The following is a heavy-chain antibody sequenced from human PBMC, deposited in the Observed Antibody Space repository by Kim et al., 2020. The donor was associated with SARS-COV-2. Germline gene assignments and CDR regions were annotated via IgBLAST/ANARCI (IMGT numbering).Heavy chain of an antibody. Sequence: SETLSLTCAVYGGSFSDYYWSWIRQPPGKGLEWIGEINHSGSTNYNPSLKSRVTISVDTSKNQFSLKLSSVTAADTAVYYCARALLGYCSSTSCPFDYWGQGTLVTVSS. CDR3: ARALLGYCSSTSCPFDY. J-gene: IGHJ4*02. CDR1: GGSFSDYY. V-gene: IGHV4-34*01. CDR2: INHSGST. D-gene: IGHD2-2*01.